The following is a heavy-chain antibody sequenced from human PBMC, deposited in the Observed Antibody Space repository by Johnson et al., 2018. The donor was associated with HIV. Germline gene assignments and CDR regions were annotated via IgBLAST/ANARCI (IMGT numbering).Heavy chain of an antibody. CDR2: ISYDGSNK. V-gene: IGHV3-30*19. CDR1: GFTFSRYG. D-gene: IGHD3-22*01. CDR3: ARVTTMIVVVFAFDI. J-gene: IGHJ3*02. Sequence: LVESGGGVVQPGMSLRLSCAASGFTFSRYGMHWVRQAPGKGLEWVAGISYDGSNKYYADSVKGRFTISRDNSKNTLYLQMNSLRAEDTAVYYCARVTTMIVVVFAFDIWGQGTMVTVSS.